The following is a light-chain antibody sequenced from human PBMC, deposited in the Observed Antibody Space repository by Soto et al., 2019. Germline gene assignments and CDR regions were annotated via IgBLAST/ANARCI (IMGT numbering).Light chain of an antibody. Sequence: QPVLTQPPSVSGAPGQRVTISCTGSSSNIGAGYDVHWYQQLPGKAPKLLIYGNNNRPSGVPDRFSGSKSGNTASLTISGLQAEDEADYYCCSYAGSYTFWVFGGGTKRTVL. CDR1: SSNIGAGYD. J-gene: IGLJ3*02. V-gene: IGLV1-40*01. CDR3: CSYAGSYTFWV. CDR2: GNN.